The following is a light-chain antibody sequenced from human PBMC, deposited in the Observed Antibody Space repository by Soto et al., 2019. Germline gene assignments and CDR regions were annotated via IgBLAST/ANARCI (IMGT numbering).Light chain of an antibody. CDR1: TSNIGINS. Sequence: QAVVTQPPSASGTPGQRLTISCSGSTSNIGINSVTWFQQLPGTAPKLLIHTNDERPSGVTDRFSGSKSGTSASLAIIGLQSEDEADYYCAVLDDRLTGYVFGTGTKLTVL. J-gene: IGLJ1*01. CDR3: AVLDDRLTGYV. V-gene: IGLV1-44*01. CDR2: TND.